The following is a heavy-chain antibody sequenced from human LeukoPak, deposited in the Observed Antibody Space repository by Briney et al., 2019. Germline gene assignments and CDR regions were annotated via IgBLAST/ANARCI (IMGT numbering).Heavy chain of an antibody. Sequence: GGSLRLSCAASGFTFSIYGMSWVRQAPGKGLGWVSYISSSGSTIYYADSVKGRFTISRDNAKNSLDLEMNSLRDEDTAVYYCARRMPSGSNPFDYWGQGTLVTVSS. D-gene: IGHD1-26*01. CDR2: ISSSGSTI. V-gene: IGHV3-48*02. CDR3: ARRMPSGSNPFDY. CDR1: GFTFSIYG. J-gene: IGHJ4*02.